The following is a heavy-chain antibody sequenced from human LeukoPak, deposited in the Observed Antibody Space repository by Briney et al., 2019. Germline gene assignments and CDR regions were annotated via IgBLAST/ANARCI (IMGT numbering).Heavy chain of an antibody. CDR2: FDPEDGET. Sequence: ASVKVSCKVSGYTLTELSMHWVRQAPGKGLEWMGGFDPEDGETIYAQKFQGRVTMTEDTSTDTAYMELSSLRSEDTAVYYCATVDAVLWFGGVDVWGQGTTVTVSS. CDR3: ATVDAVLWFGGVDV. V-gene: IGHV1-24*01. D-gene: IGHD3-10*01. CDR1: GYTLTELS. J-gene: IGHJ6*02.